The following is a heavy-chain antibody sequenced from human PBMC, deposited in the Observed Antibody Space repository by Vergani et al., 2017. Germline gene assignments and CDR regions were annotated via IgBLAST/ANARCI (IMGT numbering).Heavy chain of an antibody. V-gene: IGHV5-51*01. CDR3: ASGGHGSENGGALQL. CDR1: GYIFSNFW. J-gene: IGHJ3*01. D-gene: IGHD3-10*01. CDR2: IYPGDSEV. Sequence: EKQLVQSGSETKNPGESLKISCQAFGYIFSNFWIGWVRQRPGRGLEWMGIIYPGDSEVKSNPTFRGQVIFSVDTSVNTAYLQWRSLQASDTATYFCASGGHGSENGGALQLWGQGTNITVSS.